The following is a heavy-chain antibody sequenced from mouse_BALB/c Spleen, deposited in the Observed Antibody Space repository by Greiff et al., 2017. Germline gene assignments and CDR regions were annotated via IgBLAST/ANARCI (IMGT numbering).Heavy chain of an antibody. J-gene: IGHJ3*01. CDR1: GYTFTEYT. D-gene: IGHD2-4*01. V-gene: IGHV1-18*01. Sequence: EVKLVESGPELVKPGASVKISCKTSGYTFTEYTMHWVKQSHGKSLEWIGGINPNNGGTSYNQKFKGKATLTVDKSSSTAYMELRSLTSEDSAVYDCASSTMITTGRAWFAYWGQGTLVTVSA. CDR2: INPNNGGT. CDR3: ASSTMITTGRAWFAY.